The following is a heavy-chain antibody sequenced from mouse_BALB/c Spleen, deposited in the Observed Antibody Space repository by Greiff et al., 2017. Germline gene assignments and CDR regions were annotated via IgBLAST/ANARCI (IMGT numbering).Heavy chain of an antibody. V-gene: IGHV2-6-7*01. D-gene: IGHD2-4*01. Sequence: VQLQESGPGLVAPSQSLSITCTVSGFSLTGYGVNWVRQPPGKGLEWLGMIWGDGSTDYNSALKSRLSISKDNSKSQVFLKMNSLQTDDTARYYCARDGLRQGYYYAMDYWGQGTSVTVSS. J-gene: IGHJ4*01. CDR2: IWGDGST. CDR3: ARDGLRQGYYYAMDY. CDR1: GFSLTGYG.